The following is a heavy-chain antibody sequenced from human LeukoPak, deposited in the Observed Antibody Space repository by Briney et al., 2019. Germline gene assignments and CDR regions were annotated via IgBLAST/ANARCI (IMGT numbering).Heavy chain of an antibody. CDR1: GGSISSGGYS. J-gene: IGHJ6*02. D-gene: IGHD3-9*01. Sequence: PSQTLSLTCTVSGGSISSGGYSWNWIRQPPGKDLEWIRYIYHSGNTYYNPSLKSRVTISVDTSKNQFSLKLSSVTAADTAVYYCARGGVLRYFDWLRNYYYYGMDVWGQGTTVTVSS. CDR2: IYHSGNT. CDR3: ARGGVLRYFDWLRNYYYYGMDV. V-gene: IGHV4-30-2*01.